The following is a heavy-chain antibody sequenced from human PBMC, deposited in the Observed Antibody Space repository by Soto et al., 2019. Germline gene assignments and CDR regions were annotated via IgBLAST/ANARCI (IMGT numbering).Heavy chain of an antibody. J-gene: IGHJ4*02. CDR3: ARHYDFWSGYYSIFDY. Sequence: QLQLQESGPGLVKPSETLSLTCTVSGGSISSSSYYWGWIRQPPGKGLEWIGSIYYSGSTYYNPSLKSRVTITVDKSKNQFSLKLSSVTAADTAVYYCARHYDFWSGYYSIFDYWGQGTLVTVSS. D-gene: IGHD3-3*01. CDR1: GGSISSSSYY. V-gene: IGHV4-39*01. CDR2: IYYSGST.